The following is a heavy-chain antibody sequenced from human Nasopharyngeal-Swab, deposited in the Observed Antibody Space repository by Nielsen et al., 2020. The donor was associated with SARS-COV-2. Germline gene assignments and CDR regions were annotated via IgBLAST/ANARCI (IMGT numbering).Heavy chain of an antibody. CDR1: GGSISSSSYY. J-gene: IGHJ6*03. CDR3: ARLTVLLWFGEPTYMDV. V-gene: IGHV4-39*01. D-gene: IGHD3-10*01. Sequence: GSLRLSCTVSGGSISSSSYYWGWIRQPPGKGLEWIGSIYYSGSTYYNPSLKSRVTISVDTSKNQFSLKLSSVTAADTAVYYCARLTVLLWFGEPTYMDVWGKGTTVTVS. CDR2: IYYSGST.